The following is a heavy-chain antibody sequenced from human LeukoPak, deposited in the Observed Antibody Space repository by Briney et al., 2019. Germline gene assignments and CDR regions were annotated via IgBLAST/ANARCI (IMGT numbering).Heavy chain of an antibody. D-gene: IGHD6-19*01. J-gene: IGHJ4*02. CDR1: GGSFSGYY. V-gene: IGHV4-34*01. CDR2: IYHSGST. Sequence: SETLSLTCAVYGGSFSGYYWSWIRQPPGKGLEWIGEIYHSGSTNYNPSLKSRVNISVDTSKNQFSLKLTSVTAADTAVYYCARVRVSSSSHPWYFDYWGQGTLATVSS. CDR3: ARVRVSSSSHPWYFDY.